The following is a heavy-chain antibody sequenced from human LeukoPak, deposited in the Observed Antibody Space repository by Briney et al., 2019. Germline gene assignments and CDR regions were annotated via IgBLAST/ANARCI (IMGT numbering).Heavy chain of an antibody. D-gene: IGHD4-17*01. CDR3: ARSGLWLRGTTAFDS. J-gene: IGHJ4*02. CDR2: ISYSGNT. V-gene: IGHV4-31*03. Sequence: SQTLSLTCTVSGGSISSGDYYWSWIRQHPGNGLDWIGYISYSGNTFYNPSLKIRVTISVDTSKHQFSLRLTSVTAADTAVYYCARSGLWLRGTTAFDSWGQGTLVTVSS. CDR1: GGSISSGDYY.